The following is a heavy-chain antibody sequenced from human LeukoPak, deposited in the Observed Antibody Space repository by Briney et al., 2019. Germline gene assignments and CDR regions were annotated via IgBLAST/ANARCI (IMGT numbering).Heavy chain of an antibody. CDR2: IYITGST. J-gene: IGHJ4*02. CDR1: SGSFSSYY. Sequence: SETLSLTCTVSSGSFSSYYWNWIRQPAGKGLEWIGRIYITGSTNYNPSLKSRVTMSVDTSMNQFSLNLSSVTAADTAVYYCARGRGYYQDYWGQGTLVTVSS. CDR3: ARGRGYYQDY. V-gene: IGHV4-4*07. D-gene: IGHD3-22*01.